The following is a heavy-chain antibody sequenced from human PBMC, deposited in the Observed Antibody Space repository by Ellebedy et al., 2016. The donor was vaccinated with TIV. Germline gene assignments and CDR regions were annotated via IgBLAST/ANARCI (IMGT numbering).Heavy chain of an antibody. J-gene: IGHJ4*02. D-gene: IGHD6-19*01. CDR3: ARGGSGWSD. Sequence: GGSLRLXCTASGFTFSRHWMHWVRQAPGKGLVWVSRINSDGNTINYADSVKGRFTISRDNVKNTLFLQMDGLRDEDTAVYYCARGGSGWSDWGQGTLVTVSS. CDR1: GFTFSRHW. CDR2: INSDGNTI. V-gene: IGHV3-74*01.